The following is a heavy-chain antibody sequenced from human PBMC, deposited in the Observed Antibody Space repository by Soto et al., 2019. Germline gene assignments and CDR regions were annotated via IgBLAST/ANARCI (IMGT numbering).Heavy chain of an antibody. CDR1: GGSISSYD. J-gene: IGHJ4*02. CDR3: ARGGRGSSWFDY. D-gene: IGHD6-6*01. Sequence: QVQLQESGPGLVKPSETLSLTCTVSGGSISSYDWSWIRQPAGKGLEWIGRIYTSGSTKYNPSLRSRVTLSVDTSKNQFSLKLSSVTAADTAVYYCARGGRGSSWFDYWGQGTLVTVSS. CDR2: IYTSGST. V-gene: IGHV4-4*07.